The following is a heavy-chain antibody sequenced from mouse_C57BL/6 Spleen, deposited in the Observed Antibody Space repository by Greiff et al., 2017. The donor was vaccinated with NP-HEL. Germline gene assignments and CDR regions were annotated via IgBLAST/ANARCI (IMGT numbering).Heavy chain of an antibody. Sequence: QVQLKQSGPELVKPGASVKISCKASGYAFSSSWMNWVKQRPGKGLEWIGRIYPGDGDTNYNGKFKGKATLTADKSSSTAYMQLSSLTSEDSAVYFCARPDYYGSSYGYFDVWGTGTTVTVSS. D-gene: IGHD1-1*01. CDR2: IYPGDGDT. J-gene: IGHJ1*03. CDR1: GYAFSSSW. V-gene: IGHV1-82*01. CDR3: ARPDYYGSSYGYFDV.